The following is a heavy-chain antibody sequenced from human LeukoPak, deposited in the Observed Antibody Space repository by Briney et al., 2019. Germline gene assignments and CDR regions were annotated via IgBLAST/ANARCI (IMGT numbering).Heavy chain of an antibody. CDR1: GFTFSSYA. D-gene: IGHD3-22*01. CDR2: ISGSGGST. J-gene: IGHJ4*02. Sequence: GGSLRLSCAASGFTFSSYAMSWVRQAPGKGLEWVSAISGSGGSTYYADSVKGRFTISRDNSKNTLYLQMNSLRAEDTAVYYCAEDYKRTMIVVVIRADYFDYWGQGTLVTVSS. V-gene: IGHV3-23*01. CDR3: AEDYKRTMIVVVIRADYFDY.